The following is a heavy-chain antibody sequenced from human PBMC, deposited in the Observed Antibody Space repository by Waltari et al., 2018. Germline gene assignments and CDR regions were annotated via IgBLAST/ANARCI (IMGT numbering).Heavy chain of an antibody. CDR1: GGTVSNYA. J-gene: IGHJ3*02. CDR3: ARPRTTVGTGLWNDGLQI. D-gene: IGHD1-1*01. CDR2: IIPVFRSA. Sequence: QVQLVQSGAEVKKPGSSVTVSCTASGGTVSNYAITWGRQAPGQGLEWMGGIIPVFRSAHYAQNFLDRVTITADESTSTAYMELMGLTSDDTAVYYCARPRTTVGTGLWNDGLQIWGQGTLVTVSS. V-gene: IGHV1-69*01.